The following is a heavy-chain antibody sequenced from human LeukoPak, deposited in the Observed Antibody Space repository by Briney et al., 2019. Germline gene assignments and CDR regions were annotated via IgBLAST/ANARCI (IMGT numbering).Heavy chain of an antibody. Sequence: SETLSLTCTVSGGSISSYYWSWIRQHARKGLELIGRIYTSWITNYNPPLNTRLTISLDPSNNQFSLHPIALPAAHRALYVFPGEASTYGTAGYWGEGSLVTV. CDR2: IYTSWIT. J-gene: IGHJ4*02. D-gene: IGHD4-17*01. V-gene: IGHV4-4*07. CDR1: GGSISSYY. CDR3: PGEASTYGTAGY.